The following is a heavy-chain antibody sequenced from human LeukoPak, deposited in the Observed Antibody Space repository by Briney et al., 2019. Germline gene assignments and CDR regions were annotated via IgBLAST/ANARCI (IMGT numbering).Heavy chain of an antibody. CDR3: ASQKGDTAMVRSGIDI. V-gene: IGHV4-59*01. D-gene: IGHD5-18*01. CDR2: IYYSGST. Sequence: SETLSLTCTVSGGSISSYYWSWIRQPPGKGLEWIGYIYYSGSTNYNPSLKSRVTISVDTSKKQLSLKLSSVTAADTAVYYCASQKGDTAMVRSGIDIWGQGTMVTVSS. J-gene: IGHJ3*02. CDR1: GGSISSYY.